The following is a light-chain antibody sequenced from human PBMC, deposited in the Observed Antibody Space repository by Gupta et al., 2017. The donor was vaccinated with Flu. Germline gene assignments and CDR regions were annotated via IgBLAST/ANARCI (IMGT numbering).Light chain of an antibody. J-gene: IGLJ1*01. CDR1: TSDIGSFNY. V-gene: IGLV2-14*01. Sequence: QSALTQPVSVSGSLGQWLTTPSTGATSDIGSFNYVSWYQQYPGKAPKLLISEVSNRPSGVSTRFSGSKSGNTAPLTISGLQAEDEADYYCNSYSASSSPYVFGTGTKVTVL. CDR3: NSYSASSSPYV. CDR2: EVS.